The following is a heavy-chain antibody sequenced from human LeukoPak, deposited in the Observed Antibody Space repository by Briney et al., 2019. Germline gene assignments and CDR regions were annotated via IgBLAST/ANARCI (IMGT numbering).Heavy chain of an antibody. CDR2: VNHSGST. CDR1: GGSFSGYY. CDR3: ARGRGYGGNSLNSYFDY. V-gene: IGHV4-34*01. J-gene: IGHJ4*02. Sequence: PSETLSLTCAVYGGSFSGYYWSWIRQPPGKGLEWIGEVNHSGSTNYNPSLKSRVTISVDTSKNQFSLKLSSVTAADTAVYYCARGRGYGGNSLNSYFDYWGQGTLVTVSS. D-gene: IGHD4-23*01.